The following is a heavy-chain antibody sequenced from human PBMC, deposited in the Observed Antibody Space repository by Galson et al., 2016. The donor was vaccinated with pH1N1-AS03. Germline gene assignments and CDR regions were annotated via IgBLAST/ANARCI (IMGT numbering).Heavy chain of an antibody. J-gene: IGHJ5*02. CDR1: GFTFGSYA. Sequence: SLRLSCAASGFTFGSYAMHWVRQSPGMGLEWVAVIRHDANYKDYAESVKGRFTNSRDNSKNTLYLQMNSLKDEDTAVYYCARDTRDSNVSGWSGGFDPWGQGTLVTVSS. D-gene: IGHD6-19*01. CDR3: ARDTRDSNVSGWSGGFDP. V-gene: IGHV3-33*01. CDR2: IRHDANYK.